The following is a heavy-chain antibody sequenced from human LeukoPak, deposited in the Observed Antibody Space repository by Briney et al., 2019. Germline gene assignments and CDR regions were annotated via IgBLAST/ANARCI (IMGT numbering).Heavy chain of an antibody. J-gene: IGHJ4*02. CDR3: ARASSSWCY. D-gene: IGHD6-13*01. Sequence: PGGSLRLSCAASGFSFSTYGMHWVRQGPGKGLEWVAVIWYDGSGEFYADSVKGRFTISRDNSKNTLYLQMNSLRAEDTAVYYCARASSSWCYWGQGTLVTVSS. CDR1: GFSFSTYG. V-gene: IGHV3-33*01. CDR2: IWYDGSGE.